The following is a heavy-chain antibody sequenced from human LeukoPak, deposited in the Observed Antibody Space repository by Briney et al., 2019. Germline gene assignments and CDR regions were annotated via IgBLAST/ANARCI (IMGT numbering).Heavy chain of an antibody. CDR2: ISWNGSSI. D-gene: IGHD6-19*01. CDR3: ARDRDIAVATSPDYFDY. J-gene: IGHJ4*02. Sequence: SLRLSCASSGFTFVEYAMHWVRQARGKGLEWVSGISWNGSSIDYADSVKGRFTISRDNAKNSLYLQMNSLRAEDTAIYYCARDRDIAVATSPDYFDYWGQGILVTVSS. V-gene: IGHV3-9*01. CDR1: GFTFVEYA.